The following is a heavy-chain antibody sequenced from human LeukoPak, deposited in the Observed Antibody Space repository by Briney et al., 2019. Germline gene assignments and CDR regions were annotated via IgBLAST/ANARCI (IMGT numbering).Heavy chain of an antibody. V-gene: IGHV4-39*01. J-gene: IGHJ3*02. D-gene: IGHD3-9*01. CDR3: ARQGSGPLTGLDI. CDR2: LYYSGST. Sequence: KPSETLSLTCSVSGGSISRSDYYWGWVRQPPGKGLEWIGSLYYSGSTYYNSALKSRVTVSVDTSKNQFSLRLRSVTAADTAVYYCARQGSGPLTGLDIWGQGTMVTVSS. CDR1: GGSISRSDYY.